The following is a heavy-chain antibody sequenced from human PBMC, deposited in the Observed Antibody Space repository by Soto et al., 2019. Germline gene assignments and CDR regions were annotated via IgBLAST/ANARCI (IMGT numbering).Heavy chain of an antibody. J-gene: IGHJ6*02. CDR3: ARDRWTYYYDSSSRAYYYYGMDV. CDR2: IYYSGST. D-gene: IGHD3-22*01. V-gene: IGHV4-59*01. CDR1: GGSISSYY. Sequence: SETLSLTCTVSGGSISSYYWSWIRQPPGKGLEWIGYIYYSGSTNYNPSLKSRVTISVDTSKNQFSLKLSSVTAADTAVYYCARDRWTYYYDSSSRAYYYYGMDVWGQGTTVTVSS.